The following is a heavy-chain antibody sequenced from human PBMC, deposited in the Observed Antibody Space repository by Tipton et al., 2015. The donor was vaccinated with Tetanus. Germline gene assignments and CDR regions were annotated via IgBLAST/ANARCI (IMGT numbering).Heavy chain of an antibody. CDR1: GASINAGGYL. Sequence: TLSLTCNVSGASINAGGYLWTWVRQHPGKGLEWIGNIYYYTERTSHTPSLDSRVSISVDTSKNQFSLRLTSVTAADTAVYYCARDRITGPTGRYYAMDVWGQGTTVTVSS. V-gene: IGHV4-31*03. CDR2: IYYYTERT. CDR3: ARDRITGPTGRYYAMDV. D-gene: IGHD1-7*01. J-gene: IGHJ6*01.